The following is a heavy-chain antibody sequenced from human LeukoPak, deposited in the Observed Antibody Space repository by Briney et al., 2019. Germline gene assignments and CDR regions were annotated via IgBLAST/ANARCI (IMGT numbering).Heavy chain of an antibody. CDR3: ARSLRLRFLEWVFYGMDA. CDR2: IYYSGST. Sequence: SETLSLTCTVSGGSISSYYWSWIRQPPGKGLEWIGYIYYSGSTNYNPSLKSRVTISVDTSKNQFSLKLSSVTAADTAVYYCARSLRLRFLEWVFYGMDAWGQGTTVTVSS. D-gene: IGHD3-3*01. V-gene: IGHV4-59*08. J-gene: IGHJ6*02. CDR1: GGSISSYY.